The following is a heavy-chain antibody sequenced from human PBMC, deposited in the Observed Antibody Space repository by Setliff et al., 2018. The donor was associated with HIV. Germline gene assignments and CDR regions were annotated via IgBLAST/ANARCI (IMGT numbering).Heavy chain of an antibody. Sequence: RASVKVSCKASGYSFARYDLSWVRQAPGQGLEWMGWISGFNGNTKYAQSFQDRVAMTTETATSTAYMEMRSLRSDDTAVYFCARVPYRSAWFSGGHDAFDIWGQGTMVTVSS. CDR2: ISGFNGNT. CDR1: GYSFARYD. V-gene: IGHV1-18*01. J-gene: IGHJ3*02. D-gene: IGHD6-19*01. CDR3: ARVPYRSAWFSGGHDAFDI.